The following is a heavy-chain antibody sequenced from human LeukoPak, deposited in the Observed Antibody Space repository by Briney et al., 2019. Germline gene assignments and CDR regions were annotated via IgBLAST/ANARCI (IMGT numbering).Heavy chain of an antibody. J-gene: IGHJ6*01. D-gene: IGHD2-2*01. CDR3: ARDNHGGYCSSTSCYASSNYYGMDV. CDR2: INHSGST. Sequence: KPSVTLSFTCAGYGGSCSGYYWSWIRQPPGKGLEWIGEINHSGSTNDNPSLKSLVNISVDTYKNQYSLKLSSVTAADTAVYYCARDNHGGYCSSTSCYASSNYYGMDVWGQGTTVTVSS. V-gene: IGHV4-34*01. CDR1: GGSCSGYY.